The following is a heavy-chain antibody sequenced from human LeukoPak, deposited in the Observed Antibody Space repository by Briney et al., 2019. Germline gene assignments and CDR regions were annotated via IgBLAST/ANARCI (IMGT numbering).Heavy chain of an antibody. CDR2: ISSTGHTI. CDR3: ARGGYCSSSNCFANAFDI. D-gene: IGHD2-2*01. J-gene: IGHJ3*02. Sequence: GGSLRLSCAASGFTFSTYSMNWVRQAPGKGLEWLSYISSTGHTIYSGDSVKGRFTISRDNAKNSLFLQMNSLRDEDTSVYYCARGGYCSSSNCFANAFDIWGQGTMVTVSS. CDR1: GFTFSTYS. V-gene: IGHV3-48*02.